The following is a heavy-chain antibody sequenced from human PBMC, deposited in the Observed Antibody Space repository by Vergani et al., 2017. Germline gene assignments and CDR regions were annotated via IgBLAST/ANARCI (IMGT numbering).Heavy chain of an antibody. J-gene: IGHJ4*02. CDR3: AKDPLPDRAGIAEAVTTR. D-gene: IGHD6-13*01. Sequence: EVQLLESGGGLVQPGGSLRLSCAASGFTFSSYAMSWVRQAPGKGLECVSAISGSGGSTYYADSVKGRFTISRDNSKNTLYLQMNSLRAEDTAVYYCAKDPLPDRAGIAEAVTTRWGQGTLVTVSS. CDR1: GFTFSSYA. V-gene: IGHV3-23*01. CDR2: ISGSGGST.